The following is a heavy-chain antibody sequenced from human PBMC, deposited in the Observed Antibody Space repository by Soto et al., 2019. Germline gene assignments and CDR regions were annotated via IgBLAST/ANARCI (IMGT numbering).Heavy chain of an antibody. J-gene: IGHJ4*02. V-gene: IGHV3-33*01. CDR1: GFTFSSYG. CDR3: ARSVTGGVIAIFDY. CDR2: IWYDGSNK. D-gene: IGHD3-16*02. Sequence: GGSLRLSCAASGFTFSSYGMHWVRQAPGKGLEWVAVIWYDGSNKYYADSVKGRFTISRDNSKNTLYLQMNSLRAEDTAVYYCARSVTGGVIAIFDYWGQGTLVTVSS.